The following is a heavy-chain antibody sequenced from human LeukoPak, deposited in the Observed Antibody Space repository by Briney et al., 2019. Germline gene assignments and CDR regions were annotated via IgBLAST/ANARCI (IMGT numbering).Heavy chain of an antibody. V-gene: IGHV1-69*05. Sequence: SVKASCKASGGTFSSYAISWVRQAPGQGLEWMGGIIPIFGTANYAQKFQGRVTITTDESTSTAYMELSSLRSEDTAVYYCASSIAAAPTYYYYYMDIWGKGTTVTVSS. J-gene: IGHJ6*03. CDR3: ASSIAAAPTYYYYYMDI. CDR2: IIPIFGTA. CDR1: GGTFSSYA. D-gene: IGHD6-13*01.